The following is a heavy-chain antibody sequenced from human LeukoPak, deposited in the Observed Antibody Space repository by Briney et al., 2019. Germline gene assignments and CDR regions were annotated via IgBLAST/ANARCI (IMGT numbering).Heavy chain of an antibody. V-gene: IGHV3-48*01. CDR3: ARAYYDSSGYHYFDY. Sequence: GGSPRLSCAASGFTFSSYSMNWVRQAPGKGLEWVSYISSSSSTIYYADSVKGRFTISRDNAKNSLYLQMNSLRAEDTAVYYCARAYYDSSGYHYFDYWGQGTLVTVSS. CDR1: GFTFSSYS. CDR2: ISSSSSTI. J-gene: IGHJ4*02. D-gene: IGHD3-22*01.